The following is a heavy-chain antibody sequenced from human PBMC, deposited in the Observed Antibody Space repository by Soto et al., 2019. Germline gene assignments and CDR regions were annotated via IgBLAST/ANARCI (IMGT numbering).Heavy chain of an antibody. D-gene: IGHD3-22*01. CDR1: GGSISSYY. CDR3: ARAWGYYDSSGYSNWFDP. Sequence: SETLSLTCTVAGGSISSYYWSWIRPPPGKGLEWIGYIYYSGSTNYNPSLKSRVTISVDTSKNQFSLKLSSVTAADTAVYYCARAWGYYDSSGYSNWFDPWGQGTLVTVSS. CDR2: IYYSGST. J-gene: IGHJ5*02. V-gene: IGHV4-59*01.